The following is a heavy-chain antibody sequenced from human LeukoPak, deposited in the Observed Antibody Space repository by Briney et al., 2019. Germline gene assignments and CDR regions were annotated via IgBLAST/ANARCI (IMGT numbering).Heavy chain of an antibody. D-gene: IGHD5-24*01. CDR3: ARDLDGSPTSDY. V-gene: IGHV3-23*01. Sequence: GGSLRLSCAASGFTFSSSAMSWVRQAPGKGLEWVSSISGSGSGGSTYYADSVKGRFTISRDNSKNTLYLQMNSLRAEDTAVYYCARDLDGSPTSDYWGQGTLVTVSS. CDR2: ISGSGSGGST. CDR1: GFTFSSSA. J-gene: IGHJ4*02.